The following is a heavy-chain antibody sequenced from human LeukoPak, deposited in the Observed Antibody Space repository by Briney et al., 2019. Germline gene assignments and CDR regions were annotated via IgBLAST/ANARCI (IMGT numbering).Heavy chain of an antibody. Sequence: GGSLRLSCAASGFTFSSYEMNWVRQAPGKGLEWVSYISSSGSTIYYADSVKGRFIISRDNAKNSLYLQMNSLRAEDTAVYYCARVSGWYGMDVWGQGTTVTVSS. CDR2: ISSSGSTI. V-gene: IGHV3-48*03. J-gene: IGHJ6*02. CDR3: ARVSGWYGMDV. D-gene: IGHD6-19*01. CDR1: GFTFSSYE.